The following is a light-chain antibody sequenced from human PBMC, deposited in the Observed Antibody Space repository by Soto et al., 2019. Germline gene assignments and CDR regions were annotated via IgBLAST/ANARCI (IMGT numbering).Light chain of an antibody. CDR3: QQYISIRYT. Sequence: DNVMTQSPDSLAVSLGERATINCKSSQSVFYSPNNKNYLSWYQQKPGHPPNLIISWASTRESGVPDRFSGSGSGTDFTLTISSLQAEDVAVYYCQQYISIRYTCGHGTKVDIK. V-gene: IGKV4-1*01. CDR1: QSVFYSPNNKNY. CDR2: WAS. J-gene: IGKJ2*01.